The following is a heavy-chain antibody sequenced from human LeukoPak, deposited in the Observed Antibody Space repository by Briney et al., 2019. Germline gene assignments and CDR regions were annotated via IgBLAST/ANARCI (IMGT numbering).Heavy chain of an antibody. CDR3: AYTSGYDFSSYYYYYMDV. V-gene: IGHV3-21*01. CDR1: GFIFSSYS. J-gene: IGHJ6*03. D-gene: IGHD5-12*01. CDR2: ISSGSSYI. Sequence: PGGSLRLSCAASGFIFSSYSMNWVRQAPGKGLEWVPSISSGSSYIYYADSVKGRFTISRDNAKNSLYLQMNSLSAEDTAVYYCAYTSGYDFSSYYYYYMDVWGKGSTVTVSS.